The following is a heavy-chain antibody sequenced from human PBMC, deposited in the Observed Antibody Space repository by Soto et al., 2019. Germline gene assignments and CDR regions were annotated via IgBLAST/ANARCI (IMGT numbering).Heavy chain of an antibody. CDR3: AKGTRSRGVINRDWFDP. CDR1: GFTFSSYG. Sequence: PGGSLRLSCAASGFTFSSYGMHWVRQAPGKGLEWVAVISYDGSNKYYADSVKGRFTISRDNSKNTLYLQMNSLRAEDTAVYYCAKGTRSRGVINRDWFDPWGHGTRVTVSS. D-gene: IGHD3-10*01. CDR2: ISYDGSNK. J-gene: IGHJ5*02. V-gene: IGHV3-30*18.